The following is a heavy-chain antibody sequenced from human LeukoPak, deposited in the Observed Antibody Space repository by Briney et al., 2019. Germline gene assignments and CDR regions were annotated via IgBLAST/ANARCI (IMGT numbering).Heavy chain of an antibody. D-gene: IGHD6-13*01. CDR2: MYSRGTT. Sequence: SETLSLTCIVSGASITSYFWTWIRQPPGKGLEWIGHMYSRGTTSYNPSLESRVTISQDTARNQLSLKMSSVTEADTAVYYCTRDLSSTGGWFDPWGQGTLVTVSS. CDR1: GASITSYF. V-gene: IGHV4-59*01. J-gene: IGHJ5*02. CDR3: TRDLSSTGGWFDP.